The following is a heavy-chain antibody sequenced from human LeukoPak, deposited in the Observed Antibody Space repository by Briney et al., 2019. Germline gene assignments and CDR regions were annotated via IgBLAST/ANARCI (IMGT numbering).Heavy chain of an antibody. J-gene: IGHJ6*02. CDR2: ISSSSSTI. CDR1: GFTFSSYS. Sequence: PGGSLRLSCAASGFTFSSYSMNWVRQAPGKGLEWVSYISSSSSTIYYADSVKGRFTISRDNAKNSLYLQMNSLRAEDTAVYYCARGGYSSGWLKGGTYYYGMDVWGQGTTVTVSS. D-gene: IGHD6-19*01. V-gene: IGHV3-48*04. CDR3: ARGGYSSGWLKGGTYYYGMDV.